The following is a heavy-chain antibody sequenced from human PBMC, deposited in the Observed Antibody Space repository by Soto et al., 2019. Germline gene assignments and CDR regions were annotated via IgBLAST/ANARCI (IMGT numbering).Heavy chain of an antibody. V-gene: IGHV2-5*02. D-gene: IGHD6-6*01. J-gene: IGHJ6*02. CDR2: IYWDDDK. CDR1: GFSLSTRGMG. Sequence: QITLKESGPTLVKPTQTLTLTCTVSGFSLSTRGMGVGWIRQPPGKALEWLALIYWDDDKRYSPSLKSRLTLPKDTSKTQVVLTMTNVDPVDTGTYYCARDSSGYYGMDVCGQGTTVTVSS. CDR3: ARDSSGYYGMDV.